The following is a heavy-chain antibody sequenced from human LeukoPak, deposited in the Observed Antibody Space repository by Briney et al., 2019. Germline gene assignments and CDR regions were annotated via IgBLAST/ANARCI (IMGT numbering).Heavy chain of an antibody. V-gene: IGHV4-61*01. CDR2: IYYSGST. Sequence: KPSDTLSLTCTVSGGSVSSGSYYWSWIRQPPGKGLEWIEYIYYSGSTNYHPSLKSRVTISVDTSKNQFSLKLSSVTAADTAVYYCARVVYDILTGYLFDYWGQGTLVTVSS. CDR3: ARVVYDILTGYLFDY. CDR1: GGSVSSGSYY. D-gene: IGHD3-9*01. J-gene: IGHJ4*02.